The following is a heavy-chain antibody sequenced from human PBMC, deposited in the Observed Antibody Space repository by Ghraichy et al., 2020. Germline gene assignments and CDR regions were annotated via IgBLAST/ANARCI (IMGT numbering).Heavy chain of an antibody. Sequence: GGSLRLSCAASGFTFSSYAMSWVRQAPGKGLEWVSAISGSGGSTYYADSVKGRFTISRDNSKNTLYLQMNSLRAEDTAVYYCAKVAVIVVVVAASPFLDYWGQGTLVTVSS. J-gene: IGHJ4*02. CDR2: ISGSGGST. CDR1: GFTFSSYA. D-gene: IGHD2-15*01. V-gene: IGHV3-23*01. CDR3: AKVAVIVVVVAASPFLDY.